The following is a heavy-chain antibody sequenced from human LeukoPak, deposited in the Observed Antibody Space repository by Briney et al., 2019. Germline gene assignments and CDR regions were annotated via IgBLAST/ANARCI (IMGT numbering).Heavy chain of an antibody. CDR3: ARVRIAAAGTKGWFDP. V-gene: IGHV1-8*01. CDR1: GYTFTSYD. J-gene: IGHJ5*02. CDR2: MNPNSGNT. D-gene: IGHD6-13*01. Sequence: ASVKVSCKASGYTFTSYDINWVRQATGQGLEWMGWMNPNSGNTGYAQKFQGRVTMTRNTSMSTAYMELSSLRSEDTAVYYCARVRIAAAGTKGWFDPWGQGTLVTVSS.